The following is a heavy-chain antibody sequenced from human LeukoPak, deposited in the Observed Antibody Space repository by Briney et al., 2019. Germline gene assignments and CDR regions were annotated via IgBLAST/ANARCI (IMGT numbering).Heavy chain of an antibody. D-gene: IGHD2-2*01. CDR1: GFTFSRYW. CDR3: AKAGNIVVVPAVYYYMDV. CDR2: ISGSGGST. V-gene: IGHV3-23*01. J-gene: IGHJ6*03. Sequence: PGGSLRLSCAASGFTFSRYWMHWVRQGPGKGLVWVSAISGSGGSTYYADSVKGRFTISRDNSKNTLYLQMNSLRAEDTAVYYCAKAGNIVVVPAVYYYMDVWGKGTTVTVSS.